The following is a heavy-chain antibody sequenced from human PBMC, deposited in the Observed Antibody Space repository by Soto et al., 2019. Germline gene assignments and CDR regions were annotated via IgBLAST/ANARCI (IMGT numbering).Heavy chain of an antibody. CDR1: GGSISSYY. V-gene: IGHV4-59*01. CDR2: IYYSGST. J-gene: IGHJ4*02. Sequence: SETLSLTCTVSGGSISSYYWSWIRQPPGKGLEWIGYIYYSGSTNYNPSLKSRVTISVDTSKNQFSLKLSSVTAADTAVYYCASIGLFSGSYLFDYWGQGTLVTVSS. CDR3: ASIGLFSGSYLFDY. D-gene: IGHD1-26*01.